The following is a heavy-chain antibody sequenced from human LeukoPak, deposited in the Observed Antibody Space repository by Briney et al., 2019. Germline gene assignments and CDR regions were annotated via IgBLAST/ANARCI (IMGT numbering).Heavy chain of an antibody. Sequence: ASVKLSCKASGYTFTGYFLHWVRQAPGQGLEWMGWVNPNNGFTNYTQKFKGRVTMTRDTSSSTAYMELNRLTSDDTAVFYCARGWGSLYYFDYWGQGTLVTVSS. D-gene: IGHD3-16*01. V-gene: IGHV1-2*02. CDR3: ARGWGSLYYFDY. J-gene: IGHJ4*02. CDR1: GYTFTGYF. CDR2: VNPNNGFT.